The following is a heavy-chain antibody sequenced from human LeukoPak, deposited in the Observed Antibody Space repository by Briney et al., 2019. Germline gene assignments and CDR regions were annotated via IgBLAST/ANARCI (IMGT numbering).Heavy chain of an antibody. J-gene: IGHJ3*02. CDR1: GGSISSGGYY. D-gene: IGHD2-2*01. CDR3: ARREGLRGTSAAFDI. Sequence: PSQTLSLTCAVSGGSISSGGYYWSWIRQPAGKGLEWIGRIYTSGSTNYNPSLKSRVTISVDTSKNQFSLKLSSVTAADTAVYYCARREGLRGTSAAFDIWGQGTMVTVSS. CDR2: IYTSGST. V-gene: IGHV4-61*02.